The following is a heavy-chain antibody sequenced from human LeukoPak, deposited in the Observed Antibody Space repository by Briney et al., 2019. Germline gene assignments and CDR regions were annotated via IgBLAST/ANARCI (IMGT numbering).Heavy chain of an antibody. CDR1: GGSISGYY. J-gene: IGHJ4*02. D-gene: IGHD5-12*01. CDR3: ARDRGGYDSKFDY. V-gene: IGHV4-59*01. Sequence: PSETLSLTCTVSGGSISGYYWSWIRQPPGKGLEWIGYISDSGRTNYNPSLKSRVTISVDTSKNQFSLRLSSVTAADTAVYYCARDRGGYDSKFDYWGQGTLVTVSS. CDR2: ISDSGRT.